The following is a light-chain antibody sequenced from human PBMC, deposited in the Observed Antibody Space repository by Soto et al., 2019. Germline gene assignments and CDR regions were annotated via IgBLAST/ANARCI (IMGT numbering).Light chain of an antibody. V-gene: IGKV3-15*01. Sequence: EIVMTQSPATLSVSPGERATLSCRASQSVSSSLAWYQQKPGQAPGLLIYGASTRATGIPARFSGSGSGTEFTLTISSLQSEYFAVDYCQQYTNCPPPFGGGTKVDIK. J-gene: IGKJ4*01. CDR2: GAS. CDR1: QSVSSS. CDR3: QQYTNCPPP.